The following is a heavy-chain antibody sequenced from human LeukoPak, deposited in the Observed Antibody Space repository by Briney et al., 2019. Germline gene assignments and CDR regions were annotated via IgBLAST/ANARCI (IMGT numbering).Heavy chain of an antibody. Sequence: PGGSLRLSCAASGFTFSSYGMNWVRQAPGKGLEWVSSISSSSSYIYYADSVKGRFTISRDNAKNSLYLQMNSLRAEDTAVYYCASRYCSGGSCCSGWGAGFDPWGQGTLVTVPS. CDR1: GFTFSSYG. J-gene: IGHJ5*02. CDR3: ASRYCSGGSCCSGWGAGFDP. V-gene: IGHV3-21*01. D-gene: IGHD2-15*01. CDR2: ISSSSSYI.